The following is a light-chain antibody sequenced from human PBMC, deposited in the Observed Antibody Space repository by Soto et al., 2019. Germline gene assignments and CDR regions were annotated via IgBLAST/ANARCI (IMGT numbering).Light chain of an antibody. V-gene: IGLV1-40*01. CDR1: GSNIGAGYD. J-gene: IGLJ1*01. CDR2: ANI. CDR3: CSYAGSYTWV. Sequence: QSVLTQPPSVSGAPGQRVTISCTGSGSNIGAGYDVHWYQQLPGTAPKLLIFANINRPSGVPDRFSGSKSGTSASLAITGLRAADEADYYCCSYAGSYTWVFGSGTKVTVL.